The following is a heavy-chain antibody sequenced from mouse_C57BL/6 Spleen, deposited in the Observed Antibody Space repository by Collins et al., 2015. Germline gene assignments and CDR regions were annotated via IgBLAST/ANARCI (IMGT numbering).Heavy chain of an antibody. CDR2: INYDGSN. Sequence: DVQLQESGPGLVKPSQSLSLPCSVTGYSITSGYYRNWIRQFLGNKLEWMGYINYDGSNDCNPSLKNRISISRDTSKNQFFLKLNSVTTEDTATYYCARGMTTTAMDYWGQGTSVTVSS. CDR3: ARGMTTTAMDY. V-gene: IGHV3-6*02. J-gene: IGHJ4*01. D-gene: IGHD2-4*01. CDR1: GYSITSGYY.